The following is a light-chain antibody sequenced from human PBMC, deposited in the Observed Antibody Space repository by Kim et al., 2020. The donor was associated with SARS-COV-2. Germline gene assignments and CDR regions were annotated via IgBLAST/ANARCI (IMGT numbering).Light chain of an antibody. CDR2: DVN. CDR1: SSGVWGYNY. Sequence: TIINICSGASSGVWGYNYGSWYQQHPGKAPKLMIYDVNNRPSGVSNRFSGSKSGNTASLTISALQAEDEADYYCSSYTSSSTLVVFGGGTQLTVL. V-gene: IGLV2-14*03. CDR3: SSYTSSSTLVV. J-gene: IGLJ2*01.